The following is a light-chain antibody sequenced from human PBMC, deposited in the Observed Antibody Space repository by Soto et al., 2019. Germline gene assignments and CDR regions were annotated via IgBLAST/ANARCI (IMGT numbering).Light chain of an antibody. CDR1: QSINSG. V-gene: IGKV1-5*03. CDR2: KAS. Sequence: LQMTQSPSTLSASVGDTVTITCRASQSINSGLAWYQQKPGRAPKLLIYKASSLESGVPSRFSGSGYGTEFTLTISSLLPEDFAPYYSQQNNYLWTFGPGTKVEIK. CDR3: QQNNYLWT. J-gene: IGKJ1*01.